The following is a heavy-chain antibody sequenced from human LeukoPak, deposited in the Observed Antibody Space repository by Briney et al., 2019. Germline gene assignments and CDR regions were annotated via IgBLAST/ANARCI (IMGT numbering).Heavy chain of an antibody. Sequence: SETLSLTCTVSGGSISSYYWSWIRQPAGKGLEWIGRIYTSGSTNYNPSLKSRVTMSVDTSKNQFSLKLSSVTAADTAVYCCARGGAVAGNFDFWGQGTLVTVSS. V-gene: IGHV4-4*07. J-gene: IGHJ4*02. CDR3: ARGGAVAGNFDF. D-gene: IGHD6-19*01. CDR2: IYTSGST. CDR1: GGSISSYY.